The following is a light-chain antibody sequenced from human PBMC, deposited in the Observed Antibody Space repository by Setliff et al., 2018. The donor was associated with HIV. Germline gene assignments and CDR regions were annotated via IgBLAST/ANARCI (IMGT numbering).Light chain of an antibody. CDR1: SSDVGGYKY. V-gene: IGLV2-8*01. J-gene: IGLJ3*02. CDR3: SSYGGNNNLV. Sequence: QSALTQPPSASGSPGESVTISCTGTSSDVGGYKYVSWYQQHPGNPPKLMIYEVSKRPSGVPDRFSGSKPGNTASLTVSGLQAEDEADYYCSSYGGNNNLVFGGGTKVTVL. CDR2: EVS.